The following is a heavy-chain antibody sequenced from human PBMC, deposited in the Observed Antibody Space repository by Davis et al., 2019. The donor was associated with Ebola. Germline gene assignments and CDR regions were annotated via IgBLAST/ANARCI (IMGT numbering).Heavy chain of an antibody. Sequence: PGGSLRLSCAASGFTFDDYAMSWVRQAPGKGLEWVSAISGSGGSTYYADSVKGRFTISRDNSKNTLYLQMNSLRAEDTAVYYCAKGGNYDYVWGSYRYRAFDYWGQGTLVTVSS. V-gene: IGHV3-23*01. CDR2: ISGSGGST. CDR3: AKGGNYDYVWGSYRYRAFDY. CDR1: GFTFDDYA. J-gene: IGHJ4*02. D-gene: IGHD3-16*02.